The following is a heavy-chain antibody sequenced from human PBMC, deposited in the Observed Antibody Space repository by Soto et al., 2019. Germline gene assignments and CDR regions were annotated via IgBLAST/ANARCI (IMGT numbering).Heavy chain of an antibody. Sequence: SEALSVACAVYVGSFSVYYWSWIRQPPGKGLDLIGEINHSGSTNYNPSLKSRVTISVDTSKNQFSLKLSSVTAADTAVYYCARGLRYSRNIVVVVADPRGAFDIWGQGIMVTVSS. V-gene: IGHV4-34*01. CDR2: INHSGST. J-gene: IGHJ3*02. CDR1: VGSFSVYY. CDR3: ARGLRYSRNIVVVVADPRGAFDI. D-gene: IGHD2-15*01.